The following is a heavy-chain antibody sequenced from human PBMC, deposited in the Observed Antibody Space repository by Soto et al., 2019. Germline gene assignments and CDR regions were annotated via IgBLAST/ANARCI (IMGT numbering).Heavy chain of an antibody. Sequence: QVQLVESGGGVVQPGRSLRLSCAASGFTFSSYGMHWVRQAPGKGLEWVAVISYDGSNKYYEDSVKGRFTISRDNSKNTLYLQMNSLRAEDTAVYYCANSAKPKGITMIVVAYDAFDIWGQGTMVTVSS. CDR3: ANSAKPKGITMIVVAYDAFDI. CDR1: GFTFSSYG. CDR2: ISYDGSNK. D-gene: IGHD3-22*01. J-gene: IGHJ3*02. V-gene: IGHV3-30*18.